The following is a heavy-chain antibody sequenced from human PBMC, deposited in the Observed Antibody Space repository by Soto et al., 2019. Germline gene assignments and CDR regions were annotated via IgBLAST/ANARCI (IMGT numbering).Heavy chain of an antibody. Sequence: QITLQESGPPLVKPTQTLTLTCTVSGFSLSTSGVGVGWIRQPPGKALEWLAFIYWDDDKRYSPALTSRLTITKDTSKNQVVLTMTNVDPVDTATYYCAHSIGVGATRFGCWGQGTLVTVSS. CDR3: AHSIGVGATRFGC. D-gene: IGHD1-26*01. CDR1: GFSLSTSGVG. CDR2: IYWDDDK. V-gene: IGHV2-5*02. J-gene: IGHJ4*02.